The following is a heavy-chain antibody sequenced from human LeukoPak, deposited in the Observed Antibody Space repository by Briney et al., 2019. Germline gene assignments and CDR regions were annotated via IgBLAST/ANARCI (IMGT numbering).Heavy chain of an antibody. Sequence: SETLSLTCTVSGGSISSGGYYWSWIRQHPGKGLEWIGYIYYSGSTYYNPSLKSRVTISVDTSKNQFSLKLSSVTAADTAVYYCARTVTYGSSWYRDIREIDYWGQGTLVTVSS. V-gene: IGHV4-31*03. J-gene: IGHJ4*02. CDR1: GGSISSGGYY. CDR2: IYYSGST. CDR3: ARTVTYGSSWYRDIREIDY. D-gene: IGHD6-13*01.